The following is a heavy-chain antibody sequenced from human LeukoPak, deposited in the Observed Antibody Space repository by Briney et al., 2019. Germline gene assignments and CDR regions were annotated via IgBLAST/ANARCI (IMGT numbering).Heavy chain of an antibody. D-gene: IGHD2-21*01. CDR3: AKAYCDGDCYSRLYYFDY. CDR2: ISYDGSNK. J-gene: IGHJ4*02. V-gene: IGHV3-30*18. Sequence: GGSLRLSCAASGFTFSSCGMHWVRQAPGKGLEWVAVISYDGSNKYYADSVKGRFTISRDNSKNTLYLQMNSLRAEDTAVYYCAKAYCDGDCYSRLYYFDYWGQGTLVTVSS. CDR1: GFTFSSCG.